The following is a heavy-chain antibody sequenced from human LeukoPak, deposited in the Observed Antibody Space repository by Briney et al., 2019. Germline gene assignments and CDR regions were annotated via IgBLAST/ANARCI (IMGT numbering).Heavy chain of an antibody. D-gene: IGHD5-12*01. CDR3: AKVMRGYDRPGDY. J-gene: IGHJ4*02. V-gene: IGHV3-23*01. CDR1: GFTFRSYA. Sequence: GGSLRLSCAASGFTFRSYAMDWVRQAPGKGLEWVSAISGSGSSTFYADSVKGRFTISRDNSENTVYLQMNSLRAEDTAVYYCAKVMRGYDRPGDYWGQGTLVTVSS. CDR2: ISGSGSST.